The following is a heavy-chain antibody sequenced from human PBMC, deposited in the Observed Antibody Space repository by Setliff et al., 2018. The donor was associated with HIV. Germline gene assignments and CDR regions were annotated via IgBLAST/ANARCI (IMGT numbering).Heavy chain of an antibody. CDR1: GGSISSGSYY. Sequence: SETLSLTCTVSGGSISSGSYYWSWIRQPAGKGLEWIGRIWTSGSTNYNPSLKSRVTISVDRSKNLFSLKLISVTAADQGVYYCARVPVAGANWFDPWGLGTLVTVSS. CDR2: IWTSGST. J-gene: IGHJ5*02. V-gene: IGHV4-61*02. D-gene: IGHD2-21*01. CDR3: ARVPVAGANWFDP.